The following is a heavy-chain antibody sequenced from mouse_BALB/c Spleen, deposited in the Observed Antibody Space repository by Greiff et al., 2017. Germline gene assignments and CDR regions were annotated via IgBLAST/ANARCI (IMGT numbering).Heavy chain of an antibody. D-gene: IGHD2-4*01. J-gene: IGHJ4*01. CDR3: ARDLITYAMDY. CDR1: GFTFSSYG. Sequence: EVKLVESGGGLVQPGGSLKLSCAASGFTFSSYGMSWVRQTPDKRLELVATINSNGGSTYYPDSVKGRFTISRDNAKNTLYLQMSSLKSEDTAMYYCARDLITYAMDYWGQGTSVTVSS. V-gene: IGHV5-6-3*01. CDR2: INSNGGST.